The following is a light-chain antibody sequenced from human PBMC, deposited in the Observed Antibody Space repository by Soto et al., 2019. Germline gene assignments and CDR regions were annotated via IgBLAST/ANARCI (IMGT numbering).Light chain of an antibody. Sequence: QSVLTQPRSVSGSPGQSVTISCTGTSSDVGCYNYVSWYQQHPGKAPKLMIYDVSKRPSGVPDRFSGSKSGNTASLTISGLQAEDEADYYCCSYAGSYTLVVFGGGTKLTVL. CDR1: SSDVGCYNY. CDR2: DVS. V-gene: IGLV2-11*01. J-gene: IGLJ2*01. CDR3: CSYAGSYTLVV.